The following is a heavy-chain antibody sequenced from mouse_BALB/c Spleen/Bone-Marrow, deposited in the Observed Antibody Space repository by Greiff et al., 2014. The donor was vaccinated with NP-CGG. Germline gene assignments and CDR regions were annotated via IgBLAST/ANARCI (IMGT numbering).Heavy chain of an antibody. CDR1: GYSITSDYA. V-gene: IGHV3-2*02. CDR2: ISYSGST. Sequence: DVQLVESGPGLVKPSQSLSLTCTVTGYSITSDYAWNWIRQFPGNKLEWMGYISYSGSTSYNPSLKSRVSVTRDTSKNQFFLQLNSVTTEDTATYYCARDTRLRRLDYWGQGTTLTVSS. J-gene: IGHJ2*01. CDR3: ARDTRLRRLDY. D-gene: IGHD2-2*01.